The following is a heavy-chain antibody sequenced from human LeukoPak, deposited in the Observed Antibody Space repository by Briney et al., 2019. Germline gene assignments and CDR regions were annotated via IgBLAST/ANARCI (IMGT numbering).Heavy chain of an antibody. D-gene: IGHD6-19*01. CDR3: ARLAVAQTGLFDY. V-gene: IGHV1-46*01. Sequence: EASVKVSCKSSGYIFTIYYMHWVRQAPGQGLEWMGIINPSNGYTTYAQKFQGRVTMTRDTSTSTVYMELSSLRSEDTAVYYCARLAVAQTGLFDYWGQGTLVTVSS. CDR1: GYIFTIYY. CDR2: INPSNGYT. J-gene: IGHJ4*02.